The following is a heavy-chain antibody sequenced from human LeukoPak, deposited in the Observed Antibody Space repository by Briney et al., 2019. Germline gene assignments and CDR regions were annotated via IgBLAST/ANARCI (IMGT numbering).Heavy chain of an antibody. CDR1: GFTFSSYG. CDR3: AKDRDGDSDY. CDR2: IWYDGSKK. V-gene: IGHV3-33*06. D-gene: IGHD4-17*01. J-gene: IGHJ4*02. Sequence: GGSLRLSCAASGFTFSSYGMHWVRQAPGKGLEWVAGIWYDGSKKDYADSVKGRFTISRDNAKNTLYMQMNSLRAEDTAVYYCAKDRDGDSDYWGQGTLVTVSS.